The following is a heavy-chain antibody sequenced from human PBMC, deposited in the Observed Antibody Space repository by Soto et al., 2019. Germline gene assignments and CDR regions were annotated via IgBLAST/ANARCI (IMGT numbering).Heavy chain of an antibody. CDR3: VRGGGGGLFDP. Sequence: GGSLRLSCAGSGFTFGDSYMSWIRQAPGKGLEWLSYISPGSRYPAYADSVKGRFTISRDNAKRSLCLQMMSLTAEDTAIYYCVRGGGGGLFDPWGQGTTVTVSS. J-gene: IGHJ5*02. D-gene: IGHD2-15*01. CDR1: GFTFGDSY. V-gene: IGHV3-11*06. CDR2: ISPGSRYP.